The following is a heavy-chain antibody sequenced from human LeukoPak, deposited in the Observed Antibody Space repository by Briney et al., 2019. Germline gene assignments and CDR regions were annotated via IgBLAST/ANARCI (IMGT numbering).Heavy chain of an antibody. D-gene: IGHD3-10*01. Sequence: SVKVSCKASGGTFSSYAISWVRQAPGQGLEWMGGIIPIFGTANYAQKFQGRVTITADESTSTAYMELSSLRSEDTAVYYCARVFPYGSGSYYKYYFDYWGQGTLVTVSS. CDR1: GGTFSSYA. V-gene: IGHV1-69*13. J-gene: IGHJ4*02. CDR2: IIPIFGTA. CDR3: ARVFPYGSGSYYKYYFDY.